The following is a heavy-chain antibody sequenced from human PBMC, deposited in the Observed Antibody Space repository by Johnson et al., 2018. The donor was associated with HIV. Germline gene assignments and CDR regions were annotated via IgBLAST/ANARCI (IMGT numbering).Heavy chain of an antibody. CDR3: ARDSTAGPDKGLDYVGAFDI. CDR2: IRYDGNSK. CDR1: GFTFNTYG. J-gene: IGHJ3*02. V-gene: IGHV3-30*02. Sequence: QVQLVESGGGVVQPGGSLRLSCAASGFTFNTYGMDWVRQAPGKGLEWVAFIRYDGNSKYYIDSVKGRFTVSRDNSKNTLYLQMNSLRAEDTAVYYCARDSTAGPDKGLDYVGAFDIWGQGTMVTVSS. D-gene: IGHD4-17*01.